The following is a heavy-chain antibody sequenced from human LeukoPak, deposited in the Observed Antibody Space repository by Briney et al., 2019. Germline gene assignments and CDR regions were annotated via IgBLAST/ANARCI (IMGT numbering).Heavy chain of an antibody. J-gene: IGHJ4*02. CDR1: GGSISSYY. CDR2: IYYSGST. V-gene: IGHV4-59*01. D-gene: IGHD3-22*01. CDR3: ARERYDSSGSFDY. Sequence: PSETLSLTCTVSGGSISSYYWSWIRQPPGKGLEWIGYIYYSGSTNYNPSLKSRVTISVDTSKNQFSLKLSSVTAADTAVYYCARERYDSSGSFDYWGQGTLVTVSS.